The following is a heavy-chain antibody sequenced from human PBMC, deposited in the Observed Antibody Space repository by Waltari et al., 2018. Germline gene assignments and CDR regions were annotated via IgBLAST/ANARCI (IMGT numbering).Heavy chain of an antibody. CDR2: TRFDGSNK. CDR1: GFNFNIYG. CDR3: AREDIVSATQWRGNQYRGNSGYDL. Sequence: QVLLVESGGGVVQPGDSLRLSCASSGFNFNIYGMHWVRQAPGKGLEWVAFTRFDGSNKHYADSVKGRFTISRDNIKNTLYLQRNSLRGEDSAIYYCAREDIVSATQWRGNQYRGNSGYDLWGQGTLVSVSS. V-gene: IGHV3-30*02. J-gene: IGHJ4*01. D-gene: IGHD5-12*01.